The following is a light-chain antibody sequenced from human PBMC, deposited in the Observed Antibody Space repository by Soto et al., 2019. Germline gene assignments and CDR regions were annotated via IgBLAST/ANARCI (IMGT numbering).Light chain of an antibody. Sequence: QSVLTQPPSASGSPGQSVTISCTGTSSDVGGYNYVSWYQQHPGKAPKLMIYEVSKRPSGVPDRFSGSKSGNTASLTVSGLQAEDEADYYCSSYASSNNFVVFGGGTKLTVL. CDR3: SSYASSNNFVV. CDR1: SSDVGGYNY. V-gene: IGLV2-8*01. J-gene: IGLJ2*01. CDR2: EVS.